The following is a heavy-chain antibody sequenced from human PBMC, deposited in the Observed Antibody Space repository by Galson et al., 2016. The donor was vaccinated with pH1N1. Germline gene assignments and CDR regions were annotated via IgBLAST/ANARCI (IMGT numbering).Heavy chain of an antibody. J-gene: IGHJ4*02. CDR3: ARAYYDPLTRFSGAFDY. Sequence: SLRLSCAVSGFTFDSHEMNWVRQAPGKGPEWVASISSGGNTMFYADSVKGRFIISRDNAKNSLYLQMNSLRVEDTAVYYCARAYYDPLTRFSGAFDYWGQGTLVTVSS. CDR2: ISSGGNTM. V-gene: IGHV3-48*03. CDR1: GFTFDSHE. D-gene: IGHD3-9*01.